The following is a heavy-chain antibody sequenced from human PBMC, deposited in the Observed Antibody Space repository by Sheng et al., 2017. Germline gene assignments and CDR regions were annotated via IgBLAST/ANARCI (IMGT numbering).Heavy chain of an antibody. CDR1: GGSFSGYY. J-gene: IGHJ5*02. CDR2: INHSGST. V-gene: IGHV4-34*01. Sequence: QLQLQQWGAGLLKPSETLSLTCAVYGGSFSGYYWSWIRQPPGKGLEWIGEINHSGSTNYNPSLKSRVTISVDTSKNQFSLKLSSVTAADTAVYYCARGGWWKTLDWFDPWGQGTLVTVSS. CDR3: ARGGWWKTLDWFDP. D-gene: IGHD2-15*01.